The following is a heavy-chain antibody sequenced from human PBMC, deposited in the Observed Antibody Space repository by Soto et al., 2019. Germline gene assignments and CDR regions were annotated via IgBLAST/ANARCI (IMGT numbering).Heavy chain of an antibody. V-gene: IGHV3-64D*09. Sequence: GGSLRLSCSASGFTFSSYAMHWVRQAPGKGLEYVSAISSNGGSTYYANSEKGRFTISRDNSKNTLYLQMSSRRAEDTAVYYCVTASQSDHYDILTGYDAFDIWGQGTMVTVSS. J-gene: IGHJ3*02. CDR2: ISSNGGST. CDR3: VTASQSDHYDILTGYDAFDI. D-gene: IGHD3-9*01. CDR1: GFTFSSYA.